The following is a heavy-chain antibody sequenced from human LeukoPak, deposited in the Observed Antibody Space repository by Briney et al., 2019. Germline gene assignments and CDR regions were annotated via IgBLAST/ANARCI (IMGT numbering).Heavy chain of an antibody. Sequence: GGSLRLSCAASGFSFSSYGMHWVRQAPGKGLEWVAVIWYDGSNKYYADSVKGRFTISRDNSKNTLYLQMNSLRAEDTAVYYCARDMDDFWSGYYPLSSVDYWGQGTLVTVSS. CDR1: GFSFSSYG. J-gene: IGHJ4*02. CDR2: IWYDGSNK. CDR3: ARDMDDFWSGYYPLSSVDY. D-gene: IGHD3-3*01. V-gene: IGHV3-33*01.